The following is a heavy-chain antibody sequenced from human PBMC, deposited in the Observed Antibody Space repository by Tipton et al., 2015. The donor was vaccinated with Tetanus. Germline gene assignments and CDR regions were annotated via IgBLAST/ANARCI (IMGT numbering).Heavy chain of an antibody. Sequence: QVQLVQSGPEVKKPGASVRVYCKTSGYTFTDFWIQWVRQAPGQGLEGMGWLNSKSGATQYAKKFQGRITLTRDTSISTAYMELKGLRSDDSDIYYCARDLSTTAQCEFDFWGQGTLVTVSS. CDR1: GYTFTDFW. CDR3: ARDLSTTAQCEFDF. J-gene: IGHJ5*01. CDR2: LNSKSGAT. D-gene: IGHD2/OR15-2a*01. V-gene: IGHV1-2*02.